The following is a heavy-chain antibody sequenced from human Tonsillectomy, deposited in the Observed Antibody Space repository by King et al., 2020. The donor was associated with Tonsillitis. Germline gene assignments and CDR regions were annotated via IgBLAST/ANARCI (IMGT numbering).Heavy chain of an antibody. D-gene: IGHD6-19*01. CDR1: GFTFSSSA. J-gene: IGHJ4*02. CDR3: AKKVAGIHPFDY. V-gene: IGHV3-23*04. CDR2: IGGRGVTT. Sequence: VQLVESGGGLVQPGGSLRLSCAASGFTFSSSAMSWVRQAPGKGLEWVSAIGGRGVTTYYADSLKGRCTISRDNSKSTLYLQMNSLRAEDTAVYFCAKKVAGIHPFDYWGQGTLVTVSS.